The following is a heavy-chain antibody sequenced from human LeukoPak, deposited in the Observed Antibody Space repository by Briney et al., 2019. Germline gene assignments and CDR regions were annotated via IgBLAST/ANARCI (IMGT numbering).Heavy chain of an antibody. CDR1: GFTFSSYA. Sequence: PGGSLRLSCAASGFTFSSYAMSWVRQAPGKGLEWVSAISGSGGSTYYADSVKGRFTISRDNSKNSLYLQMNSLRAEDTAVYYCARGGDTPMSDDYFDYWGQGTLVTVSS. CDR3: ARGGDTPMSDDYFDY. J-gene: IGHJ4*02. V-gene: IGHV3-23*01. D-gene: IGHD5-18*01. CDR2: ISGSGGST.